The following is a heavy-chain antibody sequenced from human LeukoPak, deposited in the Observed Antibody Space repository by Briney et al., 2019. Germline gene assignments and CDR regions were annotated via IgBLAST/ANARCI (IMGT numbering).Heavy chain of an antibody. CDR2: VSVEGIGR. CDR3: ATATKVDFNY. J-gene: IGHJ4*02. Sequence: GSLRLSCAASGFTFSSYTFYWFRQAPGKGLEWVASVSVEGIGRYFPGSVEGRFAISRDDSKKSVFLQMSNLRPEDTAVYFCATATKVDFNYWGQGTLVTVSS. CDR1: GFTFSSYT. V-gene: IGHV3-30*09. D-gene: IGHD4-11*01.